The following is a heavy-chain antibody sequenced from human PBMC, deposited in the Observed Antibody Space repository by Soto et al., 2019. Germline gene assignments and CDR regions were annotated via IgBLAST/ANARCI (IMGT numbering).Heavy chain of an antibody. CDR3: ATADPAGYYDFWSGYYSASGYYMDV. D-gene: IGHD3-3*01. CDR2: IYYSGST. Sequence: SETLSLTCTVSGCSISSSSYYWGWIRQPPGKGLEWIGSIYYSGSTYYNPSLKSRVTISVDTSKNQFSLKLSSVTAADTAVYYCATADPAGYYDFWSGYYSASGYYMDVWGKGTTVTVSS. V-gene: IGHV4-39*01. CDR1: GCSISSSSYY. J-gene: IGHJ6*03.